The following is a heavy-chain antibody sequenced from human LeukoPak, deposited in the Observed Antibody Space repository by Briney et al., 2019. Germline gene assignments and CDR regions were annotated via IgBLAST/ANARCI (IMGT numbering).Heavy chain of an antibody. CDR3: ALIAAAGTQRNL. V-gene: IGHV1-2*02. Sequence: GSVKVSCKASGYTFTGYYMHWVRQAPGQGLEWMGWINPNSGGTNYAQKFQGRVTMTRDTSISTAYMELSRLRSDDTAVYYCALIAAAGTQRNLWGQGTLVTVSS. CDR1: GYTFTGYY. D-gene: IGHD6-13*01. J-gene: IGHJ4*02. CDR2: INPNSGGT.